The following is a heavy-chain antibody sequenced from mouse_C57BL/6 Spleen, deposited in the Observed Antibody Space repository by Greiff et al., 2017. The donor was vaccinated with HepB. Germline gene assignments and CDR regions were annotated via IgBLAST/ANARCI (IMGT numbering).Heavy chain of an antibody. D-gene: IGHD2-4*01. CDR1: GYTFTSYW. J-gene: IGHJ3*01. CDR3: AIVDYDGWFAY. CDR2: IHPSDSDT. V-gene: IGHV1-74*01. Sequence: QVQLQQPGAELVKPGASVKVSCKASGYTFTSYWMHWVKQRPGQGLEWIGRIHPSDSDTNYNQKFKGKATLTVAKSSSTAYMQLSSLTSEDSAVYYCAIVDYDGWFAYWGQGTLVTVSA.